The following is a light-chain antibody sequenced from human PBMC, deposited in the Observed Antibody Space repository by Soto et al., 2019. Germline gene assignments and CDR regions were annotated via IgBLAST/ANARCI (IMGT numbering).Light chain of an antibody. J-gene: IGKJ5*01. CDR1: QTISNT. Sequence: EIVMTQSPATLSVSPWDKVSLSCRANQTISNTLAWYQQKPGQAPRLLIYAASTRATGVSARFSGSGSGTDFTLTISSLEPEDFAVYYCQQRSNWPSITFGQGTRLEIK. CDR3: QQRSNWPSIT. CDR2: AAS. V-gene: IGKV3-11*01.